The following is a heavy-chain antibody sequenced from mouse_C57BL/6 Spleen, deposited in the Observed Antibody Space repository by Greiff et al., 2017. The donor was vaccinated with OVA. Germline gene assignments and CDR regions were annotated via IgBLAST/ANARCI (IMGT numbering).Heavy chain of an antibody. CDR2: IYPRSGNT. CDR1: GYTFTSYG. CDR3: ARRGDGYYDYAMDY. Sequence: VQLQQSGAELARPGASVKLSCKASGYTFTSYGISWVKQRTGQGLEWIGEIYPRSGNTYYNEKFKGKATLTADKSSSTAYMELRSLTSEDSAVYFCARRGDGYYDYAMDYWGQGTSVTVSS. J-gene: IGHJ4*01. V-gene: IGHV1-81*01. D-gene: IGHD2-3*01.